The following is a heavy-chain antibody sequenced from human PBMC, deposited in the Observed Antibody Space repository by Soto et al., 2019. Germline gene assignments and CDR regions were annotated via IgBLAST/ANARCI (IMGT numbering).Heavy chain of an antibody. CDR2: ISYSGST. Sequence: SETLSLTCTVSVGSFNIDGYFWVWIRQPKGRGLEWIGRISYSGSTYNSPSLQHGVIISIDTAKNPFYLNLNSVTAEDTAVYYCARRRASDYGGNNNPYYFDYWGQGTLVTVSS. V-gene: IGHV4-39*01. CDR3: ARRRASDYGGNNNPYYFDY. D-gene: IGHD4-17*01. CDR1: VGSFNIDGYF. J-gene: IGHJ4*01.